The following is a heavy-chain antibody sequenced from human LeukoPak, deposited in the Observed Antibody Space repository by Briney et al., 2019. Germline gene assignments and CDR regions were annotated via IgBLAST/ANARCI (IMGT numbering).Heavy chain of an antibody. D-gene: IGHD2-2*01. V-gene: IGHV3-30-3*01. Sequence: GKTLRHSCAASEFTFSNYALHWVRQAPGKGLQWVAVISYDGNTIHYADSVKGRFIISRDTSKNTLYLQMNSLRAEDTAVYYCARDDCSTTPCYAYWGQGTLVTVSS. J-gene: IGHJ4*02. CDR2: ISYDGNTI. CDR1: EFTFSNYA. CDR3: ARDDCSTTPCYAY.